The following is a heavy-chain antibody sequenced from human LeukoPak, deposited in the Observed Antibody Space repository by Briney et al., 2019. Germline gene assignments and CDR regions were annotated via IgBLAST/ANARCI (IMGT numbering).Heavy chain of an antibody. CDR3: ARAPLATVLHYFDY. D-gene: IGHD4-11*01. CDR1: GGSISSYY. Sequence: PSETLSLTCTVSGGSISSYYWSWIRQPAGKGLEWIGRIYTSGSTNYNPSLKSRVTISVDKSKNQFSLKLSSVTAADTAVYYCARAPLATVLHYFDYWGQGTLVTVSS. V-gene: IGHV4-4*07. J-gene: IGHJ4*02. CDR2: IYTSGST.